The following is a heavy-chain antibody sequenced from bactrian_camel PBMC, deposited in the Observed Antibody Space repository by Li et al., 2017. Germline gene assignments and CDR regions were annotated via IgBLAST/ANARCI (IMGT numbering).Heavy chain of an antibody. V-gene: IGHV3S1*01. Sequence: ESGGGSVSAGGSLRLSCAASAYAYRSVCMGWFRQTPGKEREGVAAIYSGGGRLFYADSVKGRFTISRDNAKNSLLLQLNSLKTEDTAMYYCARFWGGRNPYFPYWGQGTQVTVS. CDR2: IYSGGGRL. D-gene: IGHD2*01. CDR1: AYAYRSVC. CDR3: ARFWGGRNPYFPY. J-gene: IGHJ4*01.